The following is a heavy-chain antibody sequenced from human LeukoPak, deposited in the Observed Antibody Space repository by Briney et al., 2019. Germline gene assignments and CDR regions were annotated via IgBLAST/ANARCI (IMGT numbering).Heavy chain of an antibody. V-gene: IGHV3-7*04. CDR2: IKYDESER. D-gene: IGHD1-1*01. CDR3: TRVTTNGYFEY. J-gene: IGHJ4*02. Sequence: GGSLRLSCAASGFTFSSFWMAWVRQAPGKGLEWVASIKYDESERHHVDSVEGRFTISRDNAKNSLYLQMNSLRAGDTAVYFCTRVTTNGYFEYWGQGTLVTVSS. CDR1: GFTFSSFW.